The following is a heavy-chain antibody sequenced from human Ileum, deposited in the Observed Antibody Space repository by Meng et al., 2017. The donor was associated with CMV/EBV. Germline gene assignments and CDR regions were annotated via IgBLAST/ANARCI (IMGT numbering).Heavy chain of an antibody. D-gene: IGHD3-3*01. V-gene: IGHV1-2*02. CDR3: PRDLMRRPLLRFLEWPPDY. J-gene: IGHJ4*02. CDR1: GYTFTGYY. CDR2: INPNSGGT. Sequence: ASVKVSCKASGYTFTGYYMHRVRRAPGQGLEWMGWINPNSGGTNYAQKFQGRVTMTRDTSISTAYMELSRLRSDGTAVYYCPRDLMRRPLLRFLEWPPDYWGQGTLVTVSS.